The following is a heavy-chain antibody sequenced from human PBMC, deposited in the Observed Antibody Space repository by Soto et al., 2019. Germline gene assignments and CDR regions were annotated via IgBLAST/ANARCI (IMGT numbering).Heavy chain of an antibody. J-gene: IGHJ6*02. Sequence: EVQLLESGGGLVQPGGSLRLSCAASEFTFSSYAMTWVRQAPGKGLEWVASITASGGSTYYADSVKGRLTISRDNSENTVHLQLNGLRAEDTAIYYCVKDWSGDKCPCMDVWGQGTTVTVSS. CDR2: ITASGGST. CDR1: EFTFSSYA. D-gene: IGHD3-3*01. CDR3: VKDWSGDKCPCMDV. V-gene: IGHV3-23*01.